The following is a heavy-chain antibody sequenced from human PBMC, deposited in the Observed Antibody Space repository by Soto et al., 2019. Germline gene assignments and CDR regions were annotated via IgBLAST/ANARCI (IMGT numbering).Heavy chain of an antibody. CDR3: ARVVPGAEAWFGP. D-gene: IGHD2-2*01. J-gene: IGHJ5*02. Sequence: QVQLVQSGGEVKRPGASVKVSCKTSGYTFSNYGITWVRQAPGQPLEWLGWISLYSDGTNYAQKFQGRVSMTTDTSTTTAYVELTSLRSDDTAVYYCARVVPGAEAWFGPWGQGTLVTVSS. CDR1: GYTFSNYG. CDR2: ISLYSDGT. V-gene: IGHV1-18*01.